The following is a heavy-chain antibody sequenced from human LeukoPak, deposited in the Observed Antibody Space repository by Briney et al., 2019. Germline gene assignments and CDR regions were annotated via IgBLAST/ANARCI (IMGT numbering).Heavy chain of an antibody. J-gene: IGHJ4*02. V-gene: IGHV1-2*02. D-gene: IGHD5-24*01. Sequence: ASVKVSCKASGYTFTGYYMHWVRQAPGQGLEWMGWINPNSGGTNYAQKFQGRVTMTRDTSISTAYMELSRLRSDDTAVYYCARDFGNGGYNVGNIDYWGQGTLVTVSS. CDR2: INPNSGGT. CDR3: ARDFGNGGYNVGNIDY. CDR1: GYTFTGYY.